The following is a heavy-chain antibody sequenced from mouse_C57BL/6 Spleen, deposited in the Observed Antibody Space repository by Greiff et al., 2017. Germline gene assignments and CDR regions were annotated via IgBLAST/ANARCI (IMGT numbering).Heavy chain of an antibody. CDR3: ARSMVTTAEAMDY. Sequence: QVQLQQPGAELVRPGTSVKLSCKASGYTFTSYWMHWVKQRPGQGLEWIGVIDPSDSYTNYNQKFKGKATLTVDTSSSTAYMQLSSLTSEDSAVYYCARSMVTTAEAMDYWGQGTSVTVSS. CDR2: IDPSDSYT. J-gene: IGHJ4*01. V-gene: IGHV1-59*01. CDR1: GYTFTSYW. D-gene: IGHD2-2*01.